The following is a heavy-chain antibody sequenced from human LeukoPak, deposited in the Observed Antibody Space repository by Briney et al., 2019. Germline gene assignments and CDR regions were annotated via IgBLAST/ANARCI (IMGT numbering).Heavy chain of an antibody. CDR3: ARDRVAVVRGVIGGMGV. D-gene: IGHD3-10*01. V-gene: IGHV4-31*03. CDR2: IYYSGST. Sequence: SQTLSLTCTVSGGSISSGGYYWSWIRQHPGKGLEWIGYIYYSGSTYYNPSLKSRVTISVDTSKNQFSLKLSSVTAADTAVYYCARDRVAVVRGVIGGMGVWGKGTTVTVSS. J-gene: IGHJ6*04. CDR1: GGSISSGGYY.